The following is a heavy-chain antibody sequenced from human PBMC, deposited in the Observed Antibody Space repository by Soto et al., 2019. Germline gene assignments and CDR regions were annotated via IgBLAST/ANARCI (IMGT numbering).Heavy chain of an antibody. V-gene: IGHV4-39*01. CDR3: ATVVVVVNY. D-gene: IGHD2-15*01. CDR1: GGSISSSSYY. J-gene: IGHJ4*02. Sequence: QLQLQESGPGLVKPSETLSLTCTVSGGSISSSSYYWGWIRQPPGKGLKWIGSIYYSGSTYYNPSLKSRVTISVDTSKNQFSLKLSSVTAADTAVYYCATVVVVVNYWGQGTLVTVSS. CDR2: IYYSGST.